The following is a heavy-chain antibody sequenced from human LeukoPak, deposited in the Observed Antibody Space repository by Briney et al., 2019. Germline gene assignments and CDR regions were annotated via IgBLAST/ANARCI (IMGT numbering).Heavy chain of an antibody. Sequence: PGGSLRLSCAASGFTFSSYAMHWVRQAPGKGLEYVSAISSNGGSTYYANSVKSRFTISRDNSKNTLYLQMGSLRAEDMAVYYCAREDPRFDYALGYWGQGTLVTVSS. CDR1: GFTFSSYA. CDR3: AREDPRFDYALGY. V-gene: IGHV3-64*01. CDR2: ISSNGGST. D-gene: IGHD4-17*01. J-gene: IGHJ4*02.